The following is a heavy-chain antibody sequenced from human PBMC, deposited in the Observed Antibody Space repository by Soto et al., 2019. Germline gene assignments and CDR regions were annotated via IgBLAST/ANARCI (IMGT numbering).Heavy chain of an antibody. D-gene: IGHD5-12*01. V-gene: IGHV4-30-2*01. Sequence: QLQLQESGSGLVKPSQTLSLTCAVSGGSISSGGYSWSWIRQPPGKGLEWIGYIYHSGSTYYNPSLNMRVHISVDRAKNQLSSQLSSVTAADTAVYYCAAGGGLPRYYWGQGTLVTVSS. CDR2: IYHSGST. CDR1: GGSISSGGYS. J-gene: IGHJ4*02. CDR3: AAGGGLPRYY.